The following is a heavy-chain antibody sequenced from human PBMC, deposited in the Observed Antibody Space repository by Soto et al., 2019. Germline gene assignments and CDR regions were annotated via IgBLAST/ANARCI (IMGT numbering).Heavy chain of an antibody. CDR1: GFTFSSYG. D-gene: IGHD3-22*01. CDR2: ISYDGSNK. J-gene: IGHJ4*02. V-gene: IGHV3-30*18. Sequence: GGSLRLSCAASGFTFSSYGMHWVRQAPGKGLEWVAVISYDGSNKYYADSVKGRFTISRDNSKNTLYLQMNSLRAEDTAVYYCAKRGPVSGRDDSSFDYWGQGTLVTVSS. CDR3: AKRGPVSGRDDSSFDY.